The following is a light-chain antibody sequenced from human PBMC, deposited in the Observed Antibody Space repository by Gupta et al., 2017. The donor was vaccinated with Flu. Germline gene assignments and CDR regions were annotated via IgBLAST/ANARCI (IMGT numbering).Light chain of an antibody. CDR2: AAS. V-gene: IGKV1-16*02. CDR1: QDISNR. Sequence: DIQMTQSPSSLSASLGDRVTITCRASQDISNRLAWFQQKAGKAPKPLIFAASTVLTGVPSKFSGSGSGTDFTLTIRSRQPEDFATYYCQHENSSPFTFGQGTLMEIK. CDR3: QHENSSPFT. J-gene: IGKJ5*01.